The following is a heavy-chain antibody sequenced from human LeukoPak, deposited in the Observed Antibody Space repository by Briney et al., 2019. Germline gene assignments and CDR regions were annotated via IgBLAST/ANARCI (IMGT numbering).Heavy chain of an antibody. D-gene: IGHD5-24*01. CDR3: TQRWLQSPIDY. V-gene: IGHV1-69*05. Sequence: SVKVSCKASGGTFISYAISWVRQAPGQGLEWMGGIIPIFGTANYTQKFQGRVTITTDESTSTAYMELSSLRSEDTAVYYCTQRWLQSPIDYWGQGTLVTVSS. CDR2: IIPIFGTA. CDR1: GGTFISYA. J-gene: IGHJ4*02.